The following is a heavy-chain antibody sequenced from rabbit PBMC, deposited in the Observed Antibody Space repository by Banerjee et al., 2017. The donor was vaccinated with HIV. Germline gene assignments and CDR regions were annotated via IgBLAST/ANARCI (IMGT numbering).Heavy chain of an antibody. Sequence: QSLVESGGDLVKPGASLTLPCTASGFTFSSGYYMNWVRQAPGKGLEWIACNDTGSGSAWYASWVKGRFTIYKTSSTTLTLQMASRTAADTATYFCAREDGVGSGYPTRLDLWGPGTLVTVS. V-gene: IGHV1S40*01. CDR1: GFTFSSGYY. J-gene: IGHJ3*01. D-gene: IGHD1-1*01. CDR2: NDTGSGSA. CDR3: AREDGVGSGYPTRLDL.